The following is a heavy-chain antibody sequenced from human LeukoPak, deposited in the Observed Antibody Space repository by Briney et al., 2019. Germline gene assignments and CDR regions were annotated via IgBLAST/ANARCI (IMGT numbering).Heavy chain of an antibody. CDR1: GYSINKGYY. V-gene: IGHV4-38-2*01. CDR2: VYHTGST. D-gene: IGHD6-19*01. J-gene: IGHJ4*02. Sequence: SETLSLTCEVSGYSINKGYYWAWIRQPPGKGLEWIGNVYHTGSTYYNPSLQSRPTISVDTSKNHFSLKLTSVTAADTAVYYCVRVLPGYSAGWSGYFDYWGQGTLVTVSS. CDR3: VRVLPGYSAGWSGYFDY.